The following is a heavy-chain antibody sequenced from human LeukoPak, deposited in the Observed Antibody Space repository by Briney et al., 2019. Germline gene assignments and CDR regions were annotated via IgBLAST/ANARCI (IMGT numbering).Heavy chain of an antibody. CDR3: ASLRSGSYGQRDY. CDR2: IYYSGST. D-gene: IGHD1-26*01. CDR1: GGSISSSSYY. J-gene: IGHJ4*02. Sequence: PSETLSLTCTVSGGSISSSSYYWGWIRQPPGKGLEWIGSIYYSGSTYNNPSLKSRVTISVDTSKNQFSLKLSSVTAADTAVYYCASLRSGSYGQRDYWGQGTLVTVSS. V-gene: IGHV4-39*07.